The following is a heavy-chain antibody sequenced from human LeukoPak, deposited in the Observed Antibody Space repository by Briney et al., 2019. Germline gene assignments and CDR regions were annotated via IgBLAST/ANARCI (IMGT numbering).Heavy chain of an antibody. D-gene: IGHD3-22*01. J-gene: IGHJ4*02. CDR1: GFTFSSYT. V-gene: IGHV3-23*01. Sequence: GGSLRLSCTASGFTFSSYTMTWVRQAPGKGLEWVSAISGSGGSTYYADSVKGRFTISRDNSKNTLYLQMNSLRAEDTAVYYCAKATGQTTYYYDSSGYYPHIDYWGQGTLVTVSS. CDR2: ISGSGGST. CDR3: AKATGQTTYYYDSSGYYPHIDY.